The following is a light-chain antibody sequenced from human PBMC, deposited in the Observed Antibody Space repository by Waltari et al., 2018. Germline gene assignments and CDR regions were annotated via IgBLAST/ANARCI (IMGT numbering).Light chain of an antibody. J-gene: IGLJ2*01. Sequence: QSALTQPASVSGSPGQSITISCTGTSSDVGSYNYVSWYQQYPGRAPKLMVYDVSSRPSGVSNRFSGSKSGNTASLTISVLQPEDEATYYCSSYSRSAFLFGGGTKLTVL. CDR3: SSYSRSAFL. CDR2: DVS. V-gene: IGLV2-14*03. CDR1: SSDVGSYNY.